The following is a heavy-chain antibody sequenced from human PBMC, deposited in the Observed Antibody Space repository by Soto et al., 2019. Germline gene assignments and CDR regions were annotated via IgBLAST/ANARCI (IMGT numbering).Heavy chain of an antibody. V-gene: IGHV1-69*01. Sequence: QVQLVQSGAEVKKPGSSVKVSCKASGGTFSSYAISWVRQAPGQGLEWMGGIIPIFGTANYAQKFQGRVKITADESTSNAYMELSSLRSEDTAVYYCARARSYYYSSGYYLVPPIDYWGQGTLVTVSS. CDR1: GGTFSSYA. CDR3: ARARSYYYSSGYYLVPPIDY. J-gene: IGHJ4*02. CDR2: IIPIFGTA. D-gene: IGHD3-22*01.